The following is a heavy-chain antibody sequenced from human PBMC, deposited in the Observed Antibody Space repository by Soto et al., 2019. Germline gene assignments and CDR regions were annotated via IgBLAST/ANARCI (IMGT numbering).Heavy chain of an antibody. V-gene: IGHV4-59*03. Sequence: QVQLQESGPTLVKPSETLSLTCTVSGGSIRSYCWTWIRQPPGEGLEWIGCICNSGTTNYNPSLKNRVAISIATHKNPFSLQLGSVTVAATAFYYCAGCGSIVVATRRLMDVWGKGTTVTVSS. CDR1: GGSIRSYC. CDR2: ICNSGTT. CDR3: AGCGSIVVATRRLMDV. D-gene: IGHD3-22*01. J-gene: IGHJ6*03.